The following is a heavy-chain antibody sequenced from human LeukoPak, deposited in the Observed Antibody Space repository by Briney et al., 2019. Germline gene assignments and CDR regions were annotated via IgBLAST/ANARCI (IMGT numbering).Heavy chain of an antibody. CDR2: IYYSGST. J-gene: IGHJ4*02. CDR3: ARDHVDSSGYYHSGYFDY. CDR1: GGSISSYY. Sequence: SETLSLTCTVSGGSISSYYWSWIRQPPGKGLEWIGYIYYSGSTSYNPSLKSRVTISVDTSKNQFSLKLSSVTAADTAVYYCARDHVDSSGYYHSGYFDYWGQGTLVTVSS. D-gene: IGHD3-22*01. V-gene: IGHV4-59*01.